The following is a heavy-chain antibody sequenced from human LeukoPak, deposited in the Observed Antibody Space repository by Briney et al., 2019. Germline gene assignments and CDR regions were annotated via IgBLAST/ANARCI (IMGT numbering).Heavy chain of an antibody. D-gene: IGHD2-2*01. J-gene: IGHJ6*02. Sequence: PSETLSLTCTVSGGSISSYYWSWIRQPPGKGLEWIGYIYYSGSTNYNPSLKSRVTISVDTSKNQFSLKLSSVTAADTAVYYCARASRPFNYGMDVWGQGTTVTVSS. CDR2: IYYSGST. CDR3: ARASRPFNYGMDV. V-gene: IGHV4-59*01. CDR1: GGSISSYY.